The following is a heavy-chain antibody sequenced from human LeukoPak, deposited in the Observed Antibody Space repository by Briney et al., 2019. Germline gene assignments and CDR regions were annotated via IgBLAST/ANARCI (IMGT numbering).Heavy chain of an antibody. Sequence: GGSLRLSCAASGFTFSSYWMSWVRQAPGKGLEWVANIKQDGSEKYYVDSVKGRFTISRDNAKNSLYLQMNSLGAEDTAVYYCARAYSGYDYYFDYWGQGTLVTVSS. CDR2: IKQDGSEK. J-gene: IGHJ4*02. D-gene: IGHD5-12*01. CDR3: ARAYSGYDYYFDY. CDR1: GFTFSSYW. V-gene: IGHV3-7*04.